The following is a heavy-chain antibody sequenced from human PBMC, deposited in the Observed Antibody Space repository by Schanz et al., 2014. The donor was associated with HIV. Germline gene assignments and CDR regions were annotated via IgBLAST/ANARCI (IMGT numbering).Heavy chain of an antibody. CDR3: AKAKGSYSATTFYFDF. J-gene: IGHJ4*02. CDR1: GFTFSSYA. Sequence: EALLLESGGGLVQPGGSLRLSCAASGFTFSSYAMTWVRQAPGKGLDWVSTISGSDGDTYYADSVKGRFTISRDNSKNTLSLHMNSLRVEDTAVYYCAKAKGSYSATTFYFDFWGQGTLVTVSS. CDR2: ISGSDGDT. D-gene: IGHD1-26*01. V-gene: IGHV3-23*01.